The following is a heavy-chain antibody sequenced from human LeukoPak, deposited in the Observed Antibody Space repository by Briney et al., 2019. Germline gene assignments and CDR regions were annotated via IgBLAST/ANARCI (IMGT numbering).Heavy chain of an antibody. CDR3: AKDRDSSGWYTTPLDY. Sequence: GGSLRLSCAVSGFTFTNYWMHWVRQVPGKGLVWVSRINTDGRSTSYADSVKGRFTISRDNAKNTLYLQMNSLRAEDTAVYYCAKDRDSSGWYTTPLDYWGQGTLVTVSS. V-gene: IGHV3-74*01. CDR1: GFTFTNYW. J-gene: IGHJ4*02. D-gene: IGHD6-19*01. CDR2: INTDGRST.